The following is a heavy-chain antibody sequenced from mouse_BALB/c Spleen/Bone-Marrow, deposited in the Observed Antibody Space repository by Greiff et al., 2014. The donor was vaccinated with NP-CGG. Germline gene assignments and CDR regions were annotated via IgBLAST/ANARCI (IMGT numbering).Heavy chain of an antibody. V-gene: IGHV5-9-2*01. CDR2: ISGDGRYT. Sequence: EVKLMESGGGLVKSGGSLKLSCAASGFSFSNYGMSWVRQTPEKRLAWVATISGDGRYTFYSDSVKGRFTISRDNAKNNLYLQLSSLRSEDTALYYCARHAYYDQTEVSFVYWGQGTLVTVSA. J-gene: IGHJ3*01. CDR3: ARHAYYDQTEVSFVY. D-gene: IGHD2-4*01. CDR1: GFSFSNYG.